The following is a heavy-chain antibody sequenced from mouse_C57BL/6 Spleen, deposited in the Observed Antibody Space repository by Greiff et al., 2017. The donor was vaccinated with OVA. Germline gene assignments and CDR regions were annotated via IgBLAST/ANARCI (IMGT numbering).Heavy chain of an antibody. V-gene: IGHV1-53*01. D-gene: IGHD3-3*01. J-gene: IGHJ4*01. CDR1: GYTFTSYW. Sequence: QVQLQQPGTELVKPGASVKLSCKASGYTFTSYWMHWVKQRPGQGLEWIGNINPSNGGTNYNEKFKSKDTLTVDKSSSTAYMQLSSLTSEDSAVDYCAREGLPHYYAMDYWGQGTSVTVSS. CDR2: INPSNGGT. CDR3: AREGLPHYYAMDY.